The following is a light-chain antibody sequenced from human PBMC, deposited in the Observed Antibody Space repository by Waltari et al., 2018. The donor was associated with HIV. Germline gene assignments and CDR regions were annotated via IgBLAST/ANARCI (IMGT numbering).Light chain of an antibody. CDR3: NSRDSSGNRV. Sequence: SSELTQDPAVSVALGQTVRITCQGDSLRSYYASWYQQKPGQALVLVIYGKNNRPSGIPDRFSGSSSGNTASLTITGAQAEYEADYYCNSRDSSGNRVFGGGTKLTVL. V-gene: IGLV3-19*01. CDR2: GKN. CDR1: SLRSYY. J-gene: IGLJ3*02.